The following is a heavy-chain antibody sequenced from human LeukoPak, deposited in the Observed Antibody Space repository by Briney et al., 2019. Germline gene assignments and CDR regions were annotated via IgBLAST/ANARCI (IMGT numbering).Heavy chain of an antibody. V-gene: IGHV1-18*01. J-gene: IGHJ4*02. CDR2: ISTYNGNT. Sequence: ASVNVSCKASGYTFTTYGISWVRQAPGQGLEWMGWISTYNGNTNYAQKLQGRVTMTTDTSTNTAYMELRSLRSDDTAVYYCASGSFYFDYWGQGTLVTVSS. CDR1: GYTFTTYG. D-gene: IGHD1-26*01. CDR3: ASGSFYFDY.